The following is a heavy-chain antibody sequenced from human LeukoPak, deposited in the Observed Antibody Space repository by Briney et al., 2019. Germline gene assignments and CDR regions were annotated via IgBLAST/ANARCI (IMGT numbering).Heavy chain of an antibody. CDR2: INPNSGGT. CDR1: GYTFTGYY. V-gene: IGHV1-2*02. CDR3: ARTRYDFWSGYYWDY. Sequence: ASVKVSCKASGYTFTGYYMHWVRQAPGQGLEWMGWINPNSGGTNYAQKFQGRVTMTRDTSISTAYMELSRLRSDDTAVYYCARTRYDFWSGYYWDYWGQGTLVTVSS. J-gene: IGHJ4*02. D-gene: IGHD3-3*01.